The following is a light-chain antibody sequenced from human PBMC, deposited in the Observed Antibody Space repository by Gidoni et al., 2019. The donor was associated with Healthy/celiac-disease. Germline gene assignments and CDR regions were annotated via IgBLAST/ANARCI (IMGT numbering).Light chain of an antibody. CDR2: GAS. Sequence: EILFTPSPPTLSLSPGAGATLSCSPSQSVRSSYLAWYQQKPGQAPRLLIYGASSRATGSPDRFSGSGAGTDFTLIISRMEAEDVSVYYCQQYGSSVPLTFGGGTKVEIK. CDR1: QSVRSSY. J-gene: IGKJ4*01. CDR3: QQYGSSVPLT. V-gene: IGKV3-20*01.